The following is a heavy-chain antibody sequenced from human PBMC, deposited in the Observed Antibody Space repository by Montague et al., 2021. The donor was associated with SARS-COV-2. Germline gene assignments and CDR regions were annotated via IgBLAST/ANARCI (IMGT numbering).Heavy chain of an antibody. J-gene: IGHJ5*02. CDR2: IYWDDGK. Sequence: PALVKPTQTLTLTCTFSGFSLSTSGVGVGWIRQPPGKALEWLALIYWDDGKRYSPSLKSRLTITKDTSKNQVVLTMTNMDPVDTATYYCAHSKSSGWYGDWFDPWGQGTLVTVPS. V-gene: IGHV2-5*02. CDR1: GFSLSTSGVG. CDR3: AHSKSSGWYGDWFDP. D-gene: IGHD6-19*01.